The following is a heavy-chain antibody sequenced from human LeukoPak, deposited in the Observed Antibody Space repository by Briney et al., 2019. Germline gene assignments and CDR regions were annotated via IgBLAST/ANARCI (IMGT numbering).Heavy chain of an antibody. CDR1: GFTFSSYG. V-gene: IGHV3-23*01. CDR3: AKDPFLYSSSIGPYYFDY. D-gene: IGHD6-6*01. J-gene: IGHJ4*02. Sequence: GGSLRLSGAASGFTFSSYGMRWVRQAPGKGLEWVSAISGSGGSTYYADSVKGRFTISRDNSKNTLYLQMNSLRAEDTAVYYCAKDPFLYSSSIGPYYFDYWGQGTLVTVSS. CDR2: ISGSGGST.